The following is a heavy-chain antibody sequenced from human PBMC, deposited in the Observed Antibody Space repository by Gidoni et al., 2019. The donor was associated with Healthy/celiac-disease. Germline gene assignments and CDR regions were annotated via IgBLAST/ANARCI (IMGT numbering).Heavy chain of an antibody. CDR3: AKVNVGYSYYTFIDY. V-gene: IGHV3-23*01. D-gene: IGHD4-4*01. Sequence: EVQLLESGGGLVQPGGSLRLSCAASGFTFRSYAMTWVRQAPGKGLEWVSAISGNGGSTYYADSVKGRFTISRDNSKNTLYLQMNSLRAEDTAVYNCAKVNVGYSYYTFIDYWGQGTLVTVSS. J-gene: IGHJ4*02. CDR2: ISGNGGST. CDR1: GFTFRSYA.